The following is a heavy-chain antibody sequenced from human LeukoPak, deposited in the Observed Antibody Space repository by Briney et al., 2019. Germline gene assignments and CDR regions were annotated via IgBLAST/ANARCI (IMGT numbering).Heavy chain of an antibody. V-gene: IGHV4-34*01. J-gene: IGHJ4*02. CDR1: GGSFSGYY. Sequence: SETLSLTCAVYGGSFSGYYWGWIRQPPGKGLEWIGSIYYSGSTYYNPSLKSRVTISLDTSKNQFSLKLSSVTAADTAMYYCARVSRGNSVGGDYWGQGTLVTVSS. CDR2: IYYSGST. CDR3: ARVSRGNSVGGDY. D-gene: IGHD4-23*01.